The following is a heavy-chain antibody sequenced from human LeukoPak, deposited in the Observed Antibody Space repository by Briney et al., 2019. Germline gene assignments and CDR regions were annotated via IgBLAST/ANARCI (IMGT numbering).Heavy chain of an antibody. D-gene: IGHD2-2*01. Sequence: GGSLRLSCAASGFTFSTYDMYWVRQAPGKGLEWVAVIWNDGSNKYYADSVKGRFTITRDDSKNTLYLQMNSLRAEDTAVYYCARWGSSITQLFDYWGQGTLVTVSS. V-gene: IGHV3-33*08. CDR2: IWNDGSNK. CDR1: GFTFSTYD. CDR3: ARWGSSITQLFDY. J-gene: IGHJ4*02.